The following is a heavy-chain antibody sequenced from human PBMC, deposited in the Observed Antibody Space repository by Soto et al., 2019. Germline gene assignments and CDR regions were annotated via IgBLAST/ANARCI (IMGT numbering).Heavy chain of an antibody. CDR2: IIPIFGTA. V-gene: IGHV1-69*01. CDR3: ATRYYYDSSGYDVDYYYGMDV. Sequence: QVQLVQSGAEVKKPGSSVKVSCKASGGTFSSYAISWVRQAPGQGLEWMGGIIPIFGTANYAQKLQGRVTITAVESTSTAYMELISLRSEDTAVYYCATRYYYDSSGYDVDYYYGMDVWGQGTTVTVSS. D-gene: IGHD3-22*01. CDR1: GGTFSSYA. J-gene: IGHJ6*02.